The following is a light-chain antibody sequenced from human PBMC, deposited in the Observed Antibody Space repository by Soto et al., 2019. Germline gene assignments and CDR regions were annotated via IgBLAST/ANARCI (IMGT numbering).Light chain of an antibody. CDR1: QSISSW. CDR3: QQLKNYPLT. V-gene: IGKV1-5*01. J-gene: IGKJ4*01. Sequence: DIQMTQSPSTLSGSVGDRVTITWRASQSISSWLAWYQQKPGKAPKLLIYDASSLESGVPSRFSGSGSDTEFTRTISSLQPEDFATYYCQQLKNYPLTFGGETKVDI. CDR2: DAS.